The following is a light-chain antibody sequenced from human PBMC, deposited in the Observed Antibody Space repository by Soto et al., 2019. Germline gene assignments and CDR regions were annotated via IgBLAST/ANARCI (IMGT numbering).Light chain of an antibody. J-gene: IGKJ3*01. V-gene: IGKV1-39*01. CDR3: QQGYSTPPGFP. CDR1: QSTSSY. CDR2: AAS. Sequence: DIQMTQSPSSLSASVGDRVTITCRASQSTSSYLNWYQQKPGKAPKLLIYAASSLQSGVPSRFSGSGSGINFPLTISSLHPEDIETYYGQQGYSTPPGFPFGPKTKVFSK.